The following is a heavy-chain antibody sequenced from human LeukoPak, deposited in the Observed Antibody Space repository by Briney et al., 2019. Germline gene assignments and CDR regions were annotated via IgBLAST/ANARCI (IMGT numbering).Heavy chain of an antibody. J-gene: IGHJ4*02. D-gene: IGHD6-19*01. V-gene: IGHV1-18*01. CDR3: ARSLAVAGRWYYFDY. CDR2: TSAYNGNI. Sequence: ASVKVSCKASGYTFTSYGISWVRQAHGQGLEWMGWTSAYNGNINYARKLQGRVTMTTDTSTGTAYMELRSLRSDDTAVYYCARSLAVAGRWYYFDYWGQGTLVTVSS. CDR1: GYTFTSYG.